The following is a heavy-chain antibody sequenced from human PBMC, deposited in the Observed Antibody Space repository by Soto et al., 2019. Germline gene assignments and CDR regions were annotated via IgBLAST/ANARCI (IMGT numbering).Heavy chain of an antibody. CDR2: IKSKTDGGTT. CDR3: TIYPSSGYYYFDY. J-gene: IGHJ4*02. D-gene: IGHD3-22*01. V-gene: IGHV3-15*01. CDR1: GFTFSNAW. Sequence: GGSLRLSCAASGFTFSNAWMSWVRQAPGKGLEWVGRIKSKTDGGTTDYAAPVKGRFTISRDDSKNTLYLQMNSLKTEDTAVYYCTIYPSSGYYYFDYWGQGTLVTVSS.